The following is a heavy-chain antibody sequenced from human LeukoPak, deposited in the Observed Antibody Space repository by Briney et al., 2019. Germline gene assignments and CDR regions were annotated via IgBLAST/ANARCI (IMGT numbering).Heavy chain of an antibody. D-gene: IGHD4-17*01. CDR2: INPSGGST. Sequence: ASVKVSCKASGYTFTSYYMHWVRQAPGQGLEWMGIINPSGGSTSYAQKFQGRVTMTRDTSTSTVYMELSSLRSEDTAVYYCARDQYDYGDYVPPEENYYYYYMDVWGKGTTVTVSS. CDR3: ARDQYDYGDYVPPEENYYYYYMDV. J-gene: IGHJ6*03. V-gene: IGHV1-46*01. CDR1: GYTFTSYY.